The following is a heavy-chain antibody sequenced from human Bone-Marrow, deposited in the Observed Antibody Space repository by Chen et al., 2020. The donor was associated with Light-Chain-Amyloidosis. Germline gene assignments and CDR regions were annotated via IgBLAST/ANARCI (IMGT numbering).Heavy chain of an antibody. D-gene: IGHD1-26*01. J-gene: IGHJ5*01. V-gene: IGHV4-61*02. CDR1: GDSIFNDKYY. CDR3: VRDVMSTTGHRWFES. Sequence: QVQLQESGPGLVKPSQTLSLTCTVSGDSIFNDKYYWHWIRQPAGKGLEWIGRVYNSGSTRYNPSLKSRITISVNTAKNQFSLNLTSVTATDTAGYYCVRDVMSTTGHRWFESWGQGTVVTVS. CDR2: VYNSGST.